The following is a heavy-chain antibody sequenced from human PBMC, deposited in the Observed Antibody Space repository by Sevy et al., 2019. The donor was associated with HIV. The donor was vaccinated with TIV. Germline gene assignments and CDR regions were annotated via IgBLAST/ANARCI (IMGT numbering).Heavy chain of an antibody. CDR1: GFTFDDYG. CDR3: ARAKYSSSFNYYYGMDV. J-gene: IGHJ6*02. D-gene: IGHD6-13*01. V-gene: IGHV3-20*04. Sequence: GGSLRLSCAASGFTFDDYGMSWVRQAPGKGLEWVSGINWNGGSTGYADSVKGRFTISRDNAKNSPYLQMNSLRAEDTALYYCARAKYSSSFNYYYGMDVWGQGTTVTVSS. CDR2: INWNGGST.